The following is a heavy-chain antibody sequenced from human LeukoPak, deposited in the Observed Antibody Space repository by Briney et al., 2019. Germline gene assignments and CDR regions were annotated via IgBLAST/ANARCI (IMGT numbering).Heavy chain of an antibody. J-gene: IGHJ4*02. CDR2: IYYTGNT. CDR3: ARWAYDSSGYYSTKPMYYFDY. CDR1: GVSISRSYSY. D-gene: IGHD3-22*01. V-gene: IGHV4-39*07. Sequence: PWETLSLTCTVSGVSISRSYSYWGWIRQPPGMGLEWIGSIYYTGNTYYNASLKSQVSISIDTSKNQFSLKLSSVTAADTAVYYCARWAYDSSGYYSTKPMYYFDYWGQGTLVTVSS.